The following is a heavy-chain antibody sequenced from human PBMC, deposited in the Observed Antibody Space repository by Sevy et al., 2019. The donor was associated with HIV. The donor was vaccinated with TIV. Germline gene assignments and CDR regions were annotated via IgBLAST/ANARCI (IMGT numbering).Heavy chain of an antibody. CDR1: GFTFRSYS. CDR3: ARDMFVSLVHQYYYGMDV. V-gene: IGHV3-21*01. J-gene: IGHJ6*02. D-gene: IGHD3-10*02. Sequence: GGSLRLSCVASGFTFRSYSMNWVRQAPGKGLEWVSSISSSSSYIYYAESVKGRFTISRDNARNSLYLQMNSLRAEDTALYYCARDMFVSLVHQYYYGMDVWGQGTTVTVSS. CDR2: ISSSSSYI.